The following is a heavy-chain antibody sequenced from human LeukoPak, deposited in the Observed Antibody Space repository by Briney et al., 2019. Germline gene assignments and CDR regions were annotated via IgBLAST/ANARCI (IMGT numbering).Heavy chain of an antibody. CDR2: IYYSGGT. D-gene: IGHD2-15*01. CDR3: TRGSRYCSSGSCYGWFDP. V-gene: IGHV4-59*01. J-gene: IGHJ5*02. Sequence: PSETLSLTCTVSGGSISSYYWSWLRQPPGKGLEWIGYIYYSGGTNYNPSLKSRVTISVDTSKNQFSLKLNSVTAADTAIYYCTRGSRYCSSGSCYGWFDPRGQGTLVTVSS. CDR1: GGSISSYY.